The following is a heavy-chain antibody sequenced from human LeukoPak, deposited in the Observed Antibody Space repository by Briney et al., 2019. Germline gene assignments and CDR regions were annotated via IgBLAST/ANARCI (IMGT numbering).Heavy chain of an antibody. CDR2: IYYSGST. Sequence: SETLSLTCTVSGGSISSGGYYWSWIRQHPGKGLEWIGYIYYSGSTYYSPSLKSRVTISVDTSKNQFSLKLSSVTAADTAVYYCAREGGGSTTSFDYWGQGTLVTVSS. CDR1: GGSISSGGYY. V-gene: IGHV4-31*03. CDR3: AREGGGSTTSFDY. J-gene: IGHJ4*02. D-gene: IGHD1-1*01.